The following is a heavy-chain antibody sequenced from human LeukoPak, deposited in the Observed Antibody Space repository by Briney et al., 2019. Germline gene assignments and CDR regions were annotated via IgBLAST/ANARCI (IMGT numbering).Heavy chain of an antibody. V-gene: IGHV3-23*01. Sequence: GGSLRLSCAASGFTFSSYAMSWVRQAPGKGLEWVSGISASGGSTYYADSVKGRFTISRDNSESTLYLQMNSLRAEDTAVYYCARDQYDTWSRRGNFDSWGQGTLVIVSS. CDR1: GFTFSSYA. J-gene: IGHJ4*02. D-gene: IGHD3-3*01. CDR3: ARDQYDTWSRRGNFDS. CDR2: ISASGGST.